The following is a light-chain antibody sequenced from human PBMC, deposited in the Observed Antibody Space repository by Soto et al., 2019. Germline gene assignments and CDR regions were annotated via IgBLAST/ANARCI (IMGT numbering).Light chain of an antibody. J-gene: IGLJ1*01. CDR3: SSYTSSSLRV. Sequence: QSALTRPASVSGSPGQSITISCTGTSSDVGSYNYVSWYQQHPGKAPKLMIYDVTNRPSGVSNRFSGSKSGNTASLTISGLQAEDEAVYYCSSYTSSSLRVFGTGTKLTVL. CDR1: SSDVGSYNY. CDR2: DVT. V-gene: IGLV2-14*01.